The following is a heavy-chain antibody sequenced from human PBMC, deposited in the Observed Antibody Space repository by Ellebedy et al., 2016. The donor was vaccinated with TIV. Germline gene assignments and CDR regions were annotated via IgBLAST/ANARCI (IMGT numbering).Heavy chain of an antibody. CDR3: AKGPGYYHDSSGYYANY. J-gene: IGHJ4*02. D-gene: IGHD3-22*01. CDR1: GFTFSGYW. V-gene: IGHV3-7*03. CDR2: IKEDGSEA. Sequence: GESLKISCAASGFTFSGYWMSWVRQAPGKGLEWVANIKEDGSEAYYVDSVKGRFTISRDNAKNSLYLQMSNLRAEDTAVYYCAKGPGYYHDSSGYYANYWGQGTLVTVSS.